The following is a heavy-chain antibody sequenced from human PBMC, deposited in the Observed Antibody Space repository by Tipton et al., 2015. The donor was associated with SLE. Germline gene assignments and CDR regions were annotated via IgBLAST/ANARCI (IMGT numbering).Heavy chain of an antibody. CDR1: GDTFTSNY. V-gene: IGHV1-46*01. CDR3: ARQPSRFGEFYMDV. J-gene: IGHJ6*03. D-gene: IGHD3-10*01. Sequence: VQLVQSGAEVKKPGASVNISCKTSGDTFTSNYIHWVRQAPGQGLEWIGMINPSGDTTTYAQKFLGRVTMTRDTSTSTVYLDLSSLRSEDTALYYCARQPSRFGEFYMDVWGEGTTVIVSS. CDR2: INPSGDTT.